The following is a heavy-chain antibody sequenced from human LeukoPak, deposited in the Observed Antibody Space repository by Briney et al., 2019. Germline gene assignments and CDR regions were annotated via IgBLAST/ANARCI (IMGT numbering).Heavy chain of an antibody. CDR3: AKDTRGYSYGSFDY. D-gene: IGHD5-18*01. CDR1: GFTFDDYA. CDR2: ISWNSGTI. J-gene: IGHJ4*02. Sequence: PGGSLRLSCAASGFTFDDYAMHWVRQAPGKGLEWASGISWNSGTIGYADSVKGRFTVSRDNAKNSLYLQMNSLRAEDTALYYCAKDTRGYSYGSFDYWGQGSLVTVSS. V-gene: IGHV3-9*01.